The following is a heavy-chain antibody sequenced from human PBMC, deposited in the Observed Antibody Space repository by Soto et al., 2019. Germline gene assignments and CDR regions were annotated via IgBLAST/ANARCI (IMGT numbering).Heavy chain of an antibody. Sequence: ASVKVSCKASGYTFTSYAMHWVRQAPGQRLEWMGWINAGNGNTKYSQKFQGRVTITRDTSASTAYMELSSLRSEDTAVYYCARDPSDYGDYDNWFDPWGQGTLVTVSS. D-gene: IGHD4-17*01. CDR1: GYTFTSYA. J-gene: IGHJ5*02. CDR2: INAGNGNT. CDR3: ARDPSDYGDYDNWFDP. V-gene: IGHV1-3*01.